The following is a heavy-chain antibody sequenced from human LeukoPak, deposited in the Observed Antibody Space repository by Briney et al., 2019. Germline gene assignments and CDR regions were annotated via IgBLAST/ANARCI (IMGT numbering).Heavy chain of an antibody. CDR1: GGSFSGYY. D-gene: IGHD5-18*01. CDR3: ARGVGRGYSYGDFDY. J-gene: IGHJ4*02. Sequence: SETLSLTCAVYGGSFSGYYLSWIRQPPGKGLEWIGEINHSRSTNYNTSLKSRVTISVDTSKNQFTLNLSSVTAADTAVYYCARGVGRGYSYGDFDYWGQGTLVTVSS. CDR2: INHSRST. V-gene: IGHV4-34*01.